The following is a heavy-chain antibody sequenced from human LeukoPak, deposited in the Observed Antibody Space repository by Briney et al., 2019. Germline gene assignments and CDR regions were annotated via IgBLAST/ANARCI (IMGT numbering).Heavy chain of an antibody. V-gene: IGHV5-51*01. CDR1: GSRFTSYW. CDR3: ATQGYYYGSGSYYNPQWYYYMDV. J-gene: IGHJ6*03. CDR2: IYPGESDN. D-gene: IGHD3-10*01. Sequence: GGSLKISFKGSGSRFTSYWIGWVRPMPGKGLEWMGIIYPGESDNRYSASFEGQVTISADKSISTAYLQWSSLKASDTAMYYCATQGYYYGSGSYYNPQWYYYMDVWGKGTTVTVSS.